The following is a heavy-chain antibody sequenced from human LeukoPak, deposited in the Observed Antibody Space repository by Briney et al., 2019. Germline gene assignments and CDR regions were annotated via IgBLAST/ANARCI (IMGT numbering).Heavy chain of an antibody. D-gene: IGHD3-22*01. J-gene: IGHJ4*02. CDR2: INHSGST. CDR3: ARGTQTYYDKAPVDY. CDR1: GGSFSGYY. V-gene: IGHV4-34*01. Sequence: PSETLSLTCAVYGGSFSGYYWSWIRQPPGKGLEWIGEINHSGSTNYNPSLKSRVTISVDTSKSQFFLKLSSVTAADTAVYYCARGTQTYYDKAPVDYWGQGTLVTVSS.